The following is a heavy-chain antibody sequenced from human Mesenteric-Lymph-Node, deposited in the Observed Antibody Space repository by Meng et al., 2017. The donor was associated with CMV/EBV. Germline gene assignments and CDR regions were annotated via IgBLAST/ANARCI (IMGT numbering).Heavy chain of an antibody. V-gene: IGHV1-46*01. J-gene: IGHJ4*02. D-gene: IGHD6-6*01. Sequence: ASVKVSCKAFGYTFTSYYMHWVRQAPGQGLEWMGIINPSGGSTSYAQKFQGRVTMTRDTSTSTVYMELSSLRSEDTAVYYCARGRRVAARPSGSYYFDYWGQGTLVTVSS. CDR2: INPSGGST. CDR1: GYTFTSYY. CDR3: ARGRRVAARPSGSYYFDY.